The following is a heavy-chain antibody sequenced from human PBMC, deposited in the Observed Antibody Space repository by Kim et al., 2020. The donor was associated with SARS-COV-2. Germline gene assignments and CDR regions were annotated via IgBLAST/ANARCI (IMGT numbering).Heavy chain of an antibody. CDR2: GTV. J-gene: IGHJ4*02. Sequence: GTVSYAPKVQGRVTITADESTNTAYRELSSLKSDDTAVYYCAREWHLVLDHWGQGSLVTVSS. CDR3: AREWHLVLDH. D-gene: IGHD6-6*01. V-gene: IGHV1-69*01.